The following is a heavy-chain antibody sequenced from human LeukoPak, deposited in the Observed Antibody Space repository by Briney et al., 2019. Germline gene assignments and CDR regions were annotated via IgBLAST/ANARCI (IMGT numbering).Heavy chain of an antibody. J-gene: IGHJ4*02. D-gene: IGHD2-15*01. CDR2: ISSSSSYI. CDR3: ARDHMVAATTSFDY. CDR1: GFTFSSYS. Sequence: PGGSLKLSCAASGFTFSSYSMNWVRQAPGKGLEWVSPISSSSSYIYYADSVKGRFTISRDNAKNSLYLQMNSLRAEDTAVYYCARDHMVAATTSFDYWGQGTLVTVSS. V-gene: IGHV3-21*01.